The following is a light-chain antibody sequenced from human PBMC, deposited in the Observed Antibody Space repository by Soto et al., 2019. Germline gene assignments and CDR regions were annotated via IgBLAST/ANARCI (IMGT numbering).Light chain of an antibody. CDR2: GVS. V-gene: IGKV3-15*01. CDR3: QQSNNWPPLT. CDR1: QSVAGN. Sequence: EIVMTQSPATLSVSPGETSTLSCRASQSVAGNLAWYQQKPGQPPRLLIYGVSTRATGVPARFSGSGSETDFSLTISSLQIEDFALYYCQQSNNWPPLTFGGGTKGDIK. J-gene: IGKJ4*01.